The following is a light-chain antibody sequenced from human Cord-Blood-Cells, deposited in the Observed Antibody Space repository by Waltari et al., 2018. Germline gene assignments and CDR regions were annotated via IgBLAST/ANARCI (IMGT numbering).Light chain of an antibody. V-gene: IGLV2-11*01. CDR1: SSDVGGYNY. J-gene: IGLJ3*02. Sequence: QSALTQPRSVCGSPGQSVTISCTGTSSDVGGYNYVPWYQQHPGKAPKLMIYDVSKRPSGVPDRFSGSKSGNTASLTISGLQAEDEADYYCCSYAGSYTWVFGGGTKLTVL. CDR3: CSYAGSYTWV. CDR2: DVS.